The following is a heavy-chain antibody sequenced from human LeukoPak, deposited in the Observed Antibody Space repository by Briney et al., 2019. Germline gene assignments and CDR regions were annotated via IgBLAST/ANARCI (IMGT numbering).Heavy chain of an antibody. V-gene: IGHV3-48*04. D-gene: IGHD6-19*01. CDR2: ISGSSTTI. J-gene: IGHJ6*02. Sequence: PGGSLRLSCAASGFTFSSYSMNWVRQAPGKGLEWVSYISGSSTTIYYVDSVKGRFTVSRDNAKNSLYLQMNSLRAEDTAVYYCARYLAVAGKGDRYYYGMDVWGQGTTVTVSS. CDR3: ARYLAVAGKGDRYYYGMDV. CDR1: GFTFSSYS.